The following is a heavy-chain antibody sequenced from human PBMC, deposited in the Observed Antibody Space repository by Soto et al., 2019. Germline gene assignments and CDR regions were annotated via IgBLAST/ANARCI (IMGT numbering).Heavy chain of an antibody. J-gene: IGHJ5*02. CDR1: GYTLTELS. D-gene: IGHD3-9*01. V-gene: IGHV1-24*01. CDR2: FDPEDGET. Sequence: ASVKVSCKVSGYTLTELSMHWVRQAPGKGLEWMGGFDPEDGETIYAQKFQGRVTMTEDTSTDTAYMELSSLRSEDTAVYYCAKVWDRPIRYLNHLKGFDPWGQGNMVTVSS. CDR3: AKVWDRPIRYLNHLKGFDP.